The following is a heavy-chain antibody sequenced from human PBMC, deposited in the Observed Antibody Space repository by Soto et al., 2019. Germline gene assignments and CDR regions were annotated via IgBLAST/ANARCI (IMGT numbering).Heavy chain of an antibody. J-gene: IGHJ4*02. CDR2: ITGTGGRT. D-gene: IGHD1-26*01. V-gene: IGHV3-23*01. Sequence: EVQLLESGGGLVQPGGSLRLSCVASGFTFSNYAMSWVRQIPGKGLEWVSTITGTGGRTQYADSVKGRFTISRDNSKHTVFLQMNSLRGEYTAVYYCGKDEDLVEAFWGQGTLVTVSS. CDR3: GKDEDLVEAF. CDR1: GFTFSNYA.